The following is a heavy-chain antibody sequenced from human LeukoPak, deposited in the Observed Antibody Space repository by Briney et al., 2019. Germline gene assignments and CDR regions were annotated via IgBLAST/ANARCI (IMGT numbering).Heavy chain of an antibody. CDR3: ARGGVEPAAEIFDY. Sequence: SSGTLSLTCAVSGGSISSSNWWSWVRQPPGKGLEWIGEIYHSGTTNYNPSLKSRVTISVDKSKNQFSLTLSSVTAADTAVYYCARGGVEPAAEIFDYWGQGTLVTVSS. J-gene: IGHJ4*02. CDR2: IYHSGTT. V-gene: IGHV4-4*02. CDR1: GGSISSSNW. D-gene: IGHD2-2*01.